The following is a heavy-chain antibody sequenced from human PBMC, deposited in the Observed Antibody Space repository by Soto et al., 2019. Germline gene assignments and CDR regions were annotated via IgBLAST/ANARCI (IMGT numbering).Heavy chain of an antibody. J-gene: IGHJ5*02. V-gene: IGHV4-59*01. CDR3: ARVSMSTVSWGFDP. D-gene: IGHD4-4*01. Sequence: PSETLSLTCAVSGDSITSNQWNWIRQPPGRGLEWIGYIYNSGTTKYNPSLKSRVIISVDTSKNQLSLKLSSVTAADTAVFYCARVSMSTVSWGFDPWGQGTLVTVSS. CDR2: IYNSGTT. CDR1: GDSITSNQ.